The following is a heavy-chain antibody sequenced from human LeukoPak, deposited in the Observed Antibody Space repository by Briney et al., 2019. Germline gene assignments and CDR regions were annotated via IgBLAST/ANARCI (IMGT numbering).Heavy chain of an antibody. Sequence: SETLSLTCAVYGGSFSGYYWSWIRQPPGKGLEWIGEINHSGSTNYNPSLKSRVTVSVDTSKNQFSLKLSSVTAADTAVYYCASKAYKKAAAGTDYYYYMDVWGKGTTVTVSS. CDR2: INHSGST. J-gene: IGHJ6*03. V-gene: IGHV4-34*01. CDR3: ASKAYKKAAAGTDYYYYMDV. D-gene: IGHD6-13*01. CDR1: GGSFSGYY.